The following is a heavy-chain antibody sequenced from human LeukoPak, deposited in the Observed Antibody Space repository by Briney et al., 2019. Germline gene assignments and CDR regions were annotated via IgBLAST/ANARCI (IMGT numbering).Heavy chain of an antibody. Sequence: GESLKISCKGGGYSFTNYWIVWVRQMPGKGLEWMGVIYYDDSETQYSPSFQGQVTMSVDKSISTAYLQWSALKASDTAIYYCAKTSTSSWLHFFDYWGQGTLVTVSS. CDR3: AKTSTSSWLHFFDY. CDR2: IYYDDSET. V-gene: IGHV5-51*01. CDR1: GYSFTNYW. D-gene: IGHD6-13*01. J-gene: IGHJ4*02.